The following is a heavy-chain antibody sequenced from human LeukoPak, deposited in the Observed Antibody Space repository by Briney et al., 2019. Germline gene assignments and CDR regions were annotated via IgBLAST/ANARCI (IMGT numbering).Heavy chain of an antibody. CDR2: IKQDGSEQ. J-gene: IGHJ3*02. CDR3: AKFRDGYNRAAFEI. V-gene: IGHV3-7*01. D-gene: IGHD5-24*01. CDR1: GFTFSSYW. Sequence: PGGSLRLSCAASGFTFSSYWMTWVRQAPGTGLEWVANIKQDGSEQHYVDSVKGRFTISRDNAKNSLYLQMNSLRAEDTALFYCAKFRDGYNRAAFEIWGQGTLVTVSS.